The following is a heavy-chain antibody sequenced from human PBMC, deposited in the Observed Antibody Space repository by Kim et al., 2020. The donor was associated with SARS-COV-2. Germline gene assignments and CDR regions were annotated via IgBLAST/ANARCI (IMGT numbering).Heavy chain of an antibody. CDR3: ARDRRITIFGGGRSWFDP. J-gene: IGHJ5*02. V-gene: IGHV7-4-1*02. CDR1: GYTFTSYV. D-gene: IGHD3-3*01. Sequence: ASVKVSCKASGYTFTSYVMNWVRQAPGQGLEWMGWINTNTGNPTYAQGFTGRFVFSLDTSVRTAYLQISSLKAEDTAVYYCARDRRITIFGGGRSWFDPWGQGTLVTVSS. CDR2: INTNTGNP.